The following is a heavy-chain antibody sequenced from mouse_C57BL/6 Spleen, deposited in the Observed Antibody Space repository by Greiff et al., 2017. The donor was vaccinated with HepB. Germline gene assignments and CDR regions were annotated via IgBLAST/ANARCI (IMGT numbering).Heavy chain of an antibody. CDR1: GFTFSSYT. Sequence: DVMLVESGGGLVKPGGSLKLSCAASGFTFSSYTMSWVRQTPEKRLEWVATISGGGGNTYYPDSVKGRFTISRDNAKNTLYLQMSSLRSEDTALYYCARLYYGNYVYFDYWGQGTTLTVSS. CDR3: ARLYYGNYVYFDY. CDR2: ISGGGGNT. V-gene: IGHV5-9*01. D-gene: IGHD2-1*01. J-gene: IGHJ2*01.